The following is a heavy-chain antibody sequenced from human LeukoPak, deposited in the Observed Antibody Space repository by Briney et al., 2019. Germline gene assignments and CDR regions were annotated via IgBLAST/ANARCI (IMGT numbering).Heavy chain of an antibody. Sequence: PSETLSLTCTVTGGSISSYYWSWIRQPPGKGLEWIGYIYYSGSTNYNPSLKSRIIISVDTSKNQFSLNLSSVTAADTAVYYCARHRGSGVLYCFDFWGQGTLVTVSS. J-gene: IGHJ4*02. V-gene: IGHV4-59*08. D-gene: IGHD6-19*01. CDR3: ARHRGSGVLYCFDF. CDR1: GGSISSYY. CDR2: IYYSGST.